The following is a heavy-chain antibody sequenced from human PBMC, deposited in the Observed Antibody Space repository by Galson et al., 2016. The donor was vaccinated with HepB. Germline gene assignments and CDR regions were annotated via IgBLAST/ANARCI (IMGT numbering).Heavy chain of an antibody. D-gene: IGHD4-11*01. J-gene: IGHJ4*02. CDR3: PRGSDYSNYVAVY. CDR2: MNPNSGNT. Sequence: SVKVSCKASGDTFASYDINWLRQATGQGLEWMGWMNPNSGNTGYAQKFQGRVTMTRNTSISTAYMELSSLTSEDTAVYYCPRGSDYSNYVAVYWGQGTLVTASS. V-gene: IGHV1-8*01. CDR1: GDTFASYD.